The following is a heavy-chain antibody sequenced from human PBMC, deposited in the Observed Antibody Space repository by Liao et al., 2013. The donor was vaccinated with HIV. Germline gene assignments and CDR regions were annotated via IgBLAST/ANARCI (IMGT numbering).Heavy chain of an antibody. CDR2: ISKSGST. Sequence: VQLQESGPGLVTPSETLSLICSVSGVSISDYFWTWIRQPPGKGLEWIGYISKSGSTMYHPSLKSRVTISMDTSKNQVSLKLGSVTAADTAVYYCARVGILTGSADYWGQGTLVTVSS. CDR3: ARVGILTGSADY. J-gene: IGHJ4*02. V-gene: IGHV4-59*12. D-gene: IGHD3-9*01. CDR1: GVSISDYF.